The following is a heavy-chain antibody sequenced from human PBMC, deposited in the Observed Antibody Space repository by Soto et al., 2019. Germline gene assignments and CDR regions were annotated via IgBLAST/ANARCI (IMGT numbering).Heavy chain of an antibody. CDR1: GYTFTSYY. CDR3: ARDDGLDSSGWYASFDY. Sequence: GASVKVSCKASGYTFTSYYMHWVRQAPGQGLEWMGIINPSGGSTSYAQKFQGRVTMTRDTSTSTVYMELSSLRSEDTAVYYCARDDGLDSSGWYASFDYWGQGTLVTVSS. V-gene: IGHV1-46*01. D-gene: IGHD6-19*01. CDR2: INPSGGST. J-gene: IGHJ4*02.